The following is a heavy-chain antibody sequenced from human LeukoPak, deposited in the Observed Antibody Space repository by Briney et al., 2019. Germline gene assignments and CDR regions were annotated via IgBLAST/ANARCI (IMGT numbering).Heavy chain of an antibody. CDR1: GGSISSGGYY. Sequence: PSQTLSLTCTVSGGSISSGGYYWSWIRQHPGKGLEWIGYIYYSGSTYYNPSLKSRVTISVDTSKNQFSLKLSSVTAADTAVYYCARARLDYYYDSSGYYNTGAFDIWGQGTMVTVSS. D-gene: IGHD3-22*01. V-gene: IGHV4-31*03. CDR2: IYYSGST. CDR3: ARARLDYYYDSSGYYNTGAFDI. J-gene: IGHJ3*02.